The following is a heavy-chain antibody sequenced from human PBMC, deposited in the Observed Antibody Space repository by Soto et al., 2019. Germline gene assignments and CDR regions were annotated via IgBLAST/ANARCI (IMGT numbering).Heavy chain of an antibody. CDR2: ISSSGSTI. V-gene: IGHV3-11*01. Sequence: GGSLRLSCAASGFTFSDYYMSWIRQAPGKGLEWVSYISSSGSTIYYADSVKGRFTISRDNAKNSLYLQMNSLRAEDTAVYYCANSKGYGDYAFDIWGQGTMVTVSS. D-gene: IGHD4-17*01. CDR3: ANSKGYGDYAFDI. J-gene: IGHJ3*02. CDR1: GFTFSDYY.